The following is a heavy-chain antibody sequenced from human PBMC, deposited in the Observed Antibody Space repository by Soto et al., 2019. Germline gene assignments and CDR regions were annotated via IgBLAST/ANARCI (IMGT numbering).Heavy chain of an antibody. Sequence: QVQLVQSGAEEKKPGASVKVSCKASGYTFTNYAMHWVRQAPGQRPEWMGWINAGNGNTKYSQKFQGRVTITSDTSANTASMELGSLRSEDTAVYYCARENSSWYSYFQHWGQGTLVTVSS. J-gene: IGHJ1*01. V-gene: IGHV1-3*05. CDR1: GYTFTNYA. CDR3: ARENSSWYSYFQH. CDR2: INAGNGNT. D-gene: IGHD6-13*01.